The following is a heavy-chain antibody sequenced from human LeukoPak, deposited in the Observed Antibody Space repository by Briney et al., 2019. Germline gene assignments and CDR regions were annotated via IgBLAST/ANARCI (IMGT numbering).Heavy chain of an antibody. CDR1: GFSFSSYW. J-gene: IGHJ4*02. CDR2: IKGDESEK. V-gene: IGHV3-7*01. Sequence: GGSLRLSCAASGFSFSSYWMSWVRQAPGKGLEWVANIKGDESEKNYVDSVKGRISISRDNAKNSLYLQMNSLKAEDTAVYYCARDLGYSSFDYWGQGTLVTVSS. CDR3: ARDLGYSSFDY. D-gene: IGHD6-13*01.